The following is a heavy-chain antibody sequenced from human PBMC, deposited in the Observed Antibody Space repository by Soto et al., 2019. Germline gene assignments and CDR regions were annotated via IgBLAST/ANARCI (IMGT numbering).Heavy chain of an antibody. V-gene: IGHV3-15*01. CDR1: GFTFSNAW. CDR2: IKSNTDGGTT. J-gene: IGHJ6*02. D-gene: IGHD3-9*01. CDR3: SPDPPGLRYLDWLGGMYV. Sequence: EVQLVESGGGLLKPGGSLRLSCAASGFTFSNAWMSWVRQAPVKGLEWVVRIKSNTDGGTTDYAAPVKGRFTISRDDSKNTLYLQMNSLKTEDTAVYYCSPDPPGLRYLDWLGGMYVLGQGTTGNVFS.